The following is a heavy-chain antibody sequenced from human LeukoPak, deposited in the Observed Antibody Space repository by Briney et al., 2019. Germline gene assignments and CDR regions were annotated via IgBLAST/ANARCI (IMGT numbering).Heavy chain of an antibody. J-gene: IGHJ4*02. CDR3: ARDCTNGVCVKQFDY. CDR1: GFTFSSYE. D-gene: IGHD2-8*01. Sequence: GGSLRLSCAASGFTFSSYEMNWVRQAPGRGLEGVSYISSSGSTIYYADSVKGRFTISRDNANNSLYLQMNSLRAEDTAVYYCARDCTNGVCVKQFDYWGQGTLVTVSS. V-gene: IGHV3-48*03. CDR2: ISSSGSTI.